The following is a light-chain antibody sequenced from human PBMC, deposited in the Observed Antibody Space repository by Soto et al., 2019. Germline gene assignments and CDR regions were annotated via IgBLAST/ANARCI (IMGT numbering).Light chain of an antibody. Sequence: IVLTQSPGTLSLSPGERATLSCRASQSVSSSYLAWYHQRPGQAPRLLIFGASYRATGIPDRFSSSGSGTDFTLTISRLEPEDFAVYYCQHYSSSPPEFTFGPGTKVDSK. V-gene: IGKV3-20*01. J-gene: IGKJ3*01. CDR1: QSVSSSY. CDR2: GAS. CDR3: QHYSSSPPEFT.